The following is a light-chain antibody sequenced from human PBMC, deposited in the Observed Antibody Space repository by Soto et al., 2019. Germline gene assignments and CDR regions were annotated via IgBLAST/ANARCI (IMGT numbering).Light chain of an antibody. CDR1: SSNIGADYA. V-gene: IGLV1-40*01. CDR3: QSYDRSLRGV. CDR2: GNS. Sequence: QSVLTQPPSVSGAPGQRVTITCAGSSSNIGADYAVHWYQQLPGTAPKLLIYGNSNRPSGVPDRFSGSKSGTSASLAITGLQAEDEADYYCQSYDRSLRGVFGTGTKVTVL. J-gene: IGLJ1*01.